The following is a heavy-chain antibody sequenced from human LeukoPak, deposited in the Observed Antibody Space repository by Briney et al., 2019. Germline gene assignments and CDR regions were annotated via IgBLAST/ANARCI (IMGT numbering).Heavy chain of an antibody. Sequence: ASVKVSCKASGYTFTSYDINWVRQASGQGLEWMGWMNPKSGNTGSAQKLQGRVTMTRNTSMSTAYMELSSLKSEETAVYVWARRIAAGGTAVGYWGQGTLVTVSS. V-gene: IGHV1-8*01. CDR3: ARRIAAGGTAVGY. D-gene: IGHD6-13*01. CDR2: MNPKSGNT. CDR1: GYTFTSYD. J-gene: IGHJ4*02.